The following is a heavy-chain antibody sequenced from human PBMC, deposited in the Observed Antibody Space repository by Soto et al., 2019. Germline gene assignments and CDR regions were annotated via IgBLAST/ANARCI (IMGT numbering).Heavy chain of an antibody. CDR3: TRGAQGFFPSSGIYFYFDH. J-gene: IGHJ4*02. CDR2: VHPDSGGT. CDR1: GYIFTGHL. Sequence: ASVKVSCKTSGYIFTGHLIHWVRQSPGQGLQWVGWVHPDSGGTNVAQAFQDRVTMTADTSINTAYMDLARLRADDTAIFYSTRGAQGFFPSSGIYFYFDHWGQGTPVTVSS. V-gene: IGHV1-2*02. D-gene: IGHD3-22*01.